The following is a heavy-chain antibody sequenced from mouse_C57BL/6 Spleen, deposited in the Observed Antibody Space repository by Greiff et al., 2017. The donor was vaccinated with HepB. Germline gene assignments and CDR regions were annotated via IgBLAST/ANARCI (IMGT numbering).Heavy chain of an antibody. D-gene: IGHD2-5*01. CDR3: ARGRMDSNLYWYFDV. CDR2: IDPEDGET. Sequence: VQLQQSGAELVKPGTSVKLSCTASGFNIKDYYMHWVKQRTEQGLEWIGRIDPEDGETKYAPKFQGKATITADTSSNTAYLQLSSLTSEDTAVYYCARGRMDSNLYWYFDVWGTGTTVTVSS. J-gene: IGHJ1*03. CDR1: GFNIKDYY. V-gene: IGHV14-2*01.